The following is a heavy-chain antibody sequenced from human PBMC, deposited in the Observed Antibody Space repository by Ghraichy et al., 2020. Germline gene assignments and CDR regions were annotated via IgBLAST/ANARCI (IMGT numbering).Heavy chain of an antibody. J-gene: IGHJ5*02. D-gene: IGHD6-13*01. Sequence: SETLSLTCTVSGDSMSSGSYYWGWIRQPPGKGLEWIGSMYYSGSTYYNPSLDSRVTISLDTSQNQFSLKLSSVTAADTAVYYCASSAVAGLYNWFDHWGQGTLVTVYS. CDR1: GDSMSSGSYY. V-gene: IGHV4-39*01. CDR2: MYYSGST. CDR3: ASSAVAGLYNWFDH.